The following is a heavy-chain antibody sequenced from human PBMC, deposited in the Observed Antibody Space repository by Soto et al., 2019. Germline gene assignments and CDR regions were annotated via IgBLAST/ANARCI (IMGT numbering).Heavy chain of an antibody. J-gene: IGHJ4*02. CDR3: ARDRYCSGGSCYSGLDY. Sequence: GRSLRLSCAASGFTFSSYSMNWVRQAPGKGLEWVSSISSSSSYIYYADSVKGRFTISRDNAKNSPYLQMNSLRAEDTAVYYCARDRYCSGGSCYSGLDYWGQGTLVTVSS. CDR1: GFTFSSYS. V-gene: IGHV3-21*01. CDR2: ISSSSSYI. D-gene: IGHD2-15*01.